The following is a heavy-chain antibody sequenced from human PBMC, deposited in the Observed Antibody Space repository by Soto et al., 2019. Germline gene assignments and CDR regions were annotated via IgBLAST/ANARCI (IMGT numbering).Heavy chain of an antibody. CDR3: ASSPGVNVPAAKVGPWFDP. CDR1: GGTFSSYA. J-gene: IGHJ5*02. V-gene: IGHV1-69*01. D-gene: IGHD2-2*01. CDR2: IIPIFGTA. Sequence: QVQLVQSGAEVKKPGSSVKVSCKASGGTFSSYAISWVRQAPGQGLEWMGGIIPIFGTANYAQKFQGRVTITADESTSTAYMELSSLRSEDTDVYYCASSPGVNVPAAKVGPWFDPWGQGTLVTVSS.